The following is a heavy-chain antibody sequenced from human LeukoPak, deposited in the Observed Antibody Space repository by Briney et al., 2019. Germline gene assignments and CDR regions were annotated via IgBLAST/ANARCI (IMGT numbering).Heavy chain of an antibody. CDR3: ARRWVYDKRAFDA. V-gene: IGHV4-59*08. CDR2: IYHTGST. Sequence: SETLSLTCTVSGGSDTSRYYWSWIRQPPGKGLEWIAYIYHTGSTDSNPSLKSRVTISLDTSKNQFSLKLSSVTAADTAVYYCARRWVYDKRAFDAWGQGTTVTVSS. J-gene: IGHJ3*01. CDR1: GGSDTSRYY. D-gene: IGHD3-16*01.